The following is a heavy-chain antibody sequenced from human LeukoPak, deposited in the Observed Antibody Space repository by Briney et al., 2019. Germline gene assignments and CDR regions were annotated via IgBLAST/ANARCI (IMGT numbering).Heavy chain of an antibody. CDR3: SRDRLRGQKLVLNYY. Sequence: GGSLRLSCAASGFTVRSNYMSWVRQAPGKGLEWVSVIYSGGSTYYSDSVKGRFTISRDNSKDTLYLQMNSLRAEDTAVYYCSRDRLRGQKLVLNYYWGQGNLVTVSS. J-gene: IGHJ4*02. V-gene: IGHV3-66*01. CDR1: GFTVRSNY. CDR2: IYSGGST. D-gene: IGHD6-13*01.